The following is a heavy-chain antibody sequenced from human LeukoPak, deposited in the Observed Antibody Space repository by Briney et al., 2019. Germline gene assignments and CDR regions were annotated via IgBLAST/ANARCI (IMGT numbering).Heavy chain of an antibody. J-gene: IGHJ4*02. CDR2: ISGSGGST. CDR3: AKRPGWERNGFDY. D-gene: IGHD1-26*01. CDR1: GFTFSSYA. V-gene: IGHV3-23*01. Sequence: GGSLRLSCAATGFTFSSYAMSWVRQAPGKGLEWVSAISGSGGSTYYADSVKGRFTISRDNSKNTLYLQMNSLRAEDTAVYYCAKRPGWERNGFDYWGQGTLVTVSS.